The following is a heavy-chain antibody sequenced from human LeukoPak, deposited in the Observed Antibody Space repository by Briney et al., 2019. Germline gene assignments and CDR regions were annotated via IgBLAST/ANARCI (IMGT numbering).Heavy chain of an antibody. J-gene: IGHJ4*02. Sequence: PGGSLRLSCAASGFTFSSYWMSWVRQAPGKGLEWVANMKQDGSEKNYVDSVKGRFTISRDNAKNSLFLQMNSLRAEDTAVYYCTRVNKYGQNLDYWGQGTLVTVSS. CDR1: GFTFSSYW. CDR3: TRVNKYGQNLDY. CDR2: MKQDGSEK. V-gene: IGHV3-7*01. D-gene: IGHD2/OR15-2a*01.